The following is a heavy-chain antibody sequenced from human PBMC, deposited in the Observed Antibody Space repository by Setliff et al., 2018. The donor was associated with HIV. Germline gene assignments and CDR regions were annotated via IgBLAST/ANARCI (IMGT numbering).Heavy chain of an antibody. D-gene: IGHD3-22*01. Sequence: SETLSLTCTVSGGSISGYYWSWIRQPPGKGLEWIGEISHGGRSTYNPSLKSRVAISVDTSKNQFSLKLNTVTAADTALYFCALLEVPLIEGISPALWGQGTLVTVSS. CDR2: ISHGGRS. CDR3: ALLEVPLIEGISPAL. CDR1: GGSISGYY. V-gene: IGHV4-34*01. J-gene: IGHJ4*02.